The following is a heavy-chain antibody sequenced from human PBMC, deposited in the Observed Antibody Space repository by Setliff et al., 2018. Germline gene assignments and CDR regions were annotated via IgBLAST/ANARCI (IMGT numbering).Heavy chain of an antibody. D-gene: IGHD1-26*01. V-gene: IGHV4-4*07. CDR1: GGSISNYY. CDR2: IYTSGST. CDR3: ARKGISALSGAFDM. Sequence: PETLSLTCTVSGGSISNYYWSWIRQPAGKGLEWIGRIYTSGSTNYNPSLKSRVTMSVDTSKNQFSLKLSSVTAADTAVYYCARKGISALSGAFDMWGQGTMVTVS. J-gene: IGHJ3*02.